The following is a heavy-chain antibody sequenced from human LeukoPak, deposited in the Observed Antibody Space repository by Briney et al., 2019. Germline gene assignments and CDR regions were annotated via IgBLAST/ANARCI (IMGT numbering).Heavy chain of an antibody. CDR1: GGSISSGGYY. CDR2: IYYSGST. Sequence: SETLYLTCTVSGGSISSGGYYWSWIRQHPGKGLEWIGYIYYSGSTYYNPSLKSRVTISVDTSKNQFSLKLSSVTAADTAVYYCARAPGRYDSSGYGLWFDPWGQGTLVTVSS. J-gene: IGHJ5*02. CDR3: ARAPGRYDSSGYGLWFDP. V-gene: IGHV4-31*03. D-gene: IGHD3-22*01.